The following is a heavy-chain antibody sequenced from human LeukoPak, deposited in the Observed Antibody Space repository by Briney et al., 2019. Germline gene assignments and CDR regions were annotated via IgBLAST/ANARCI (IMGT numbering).Heavy chain of an antibody. D-gene: IGHD2-2*01. J-gene: IGHJ4*02. CDR1: GFTVGSNY. Sequence: GGSLRLSCAASGFTVGSNYMSWVRQAPGKGLEWVSVIYSGGSTYYAGSVKGRFTISRDNSKNTLYLQMNSLRAEDTAVYYCARGSTGYCSSTSCEDYWGQGTLVTVSS. V-gene: IGHV3-66*02. CDR3: ARGSTGYCSSTSCEDY. CDR2: IYSGGST.